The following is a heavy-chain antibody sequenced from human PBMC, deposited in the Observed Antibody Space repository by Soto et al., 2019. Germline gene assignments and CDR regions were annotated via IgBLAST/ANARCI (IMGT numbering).Heavy chain of an antibody. D-gene: IGHD2-15*01. Sequence: QVQLVQSGAEVKKPGASVKVSCKASGYTFTDYYVHWVRQAPGQGLEWMGWINPNTGGTSYAQKFQGRVTMTRNTSISTAYMELSSLRSEDTAVYYCAIRGKRAADIWGQGTMVTVSS. CDR1: GYTFTDYY. CDR2: INPNTGGT. CDR3: AIRGKRAADI. J-gene: IGHJ3*02. V-gene: IGHV1-2*02.